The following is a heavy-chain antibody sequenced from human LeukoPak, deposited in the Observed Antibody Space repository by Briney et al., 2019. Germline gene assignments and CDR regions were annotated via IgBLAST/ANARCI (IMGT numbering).Heavy chain of an antibody. Sequence: PSETLSLTCTVSGGSISSSSYYWGWIRQPPGKGLEWIGTIYYSGSTYYNPSLKSRVTISVDTSKNQFSLRLSSVTAADTAVYYCARLPVSGSYIFDYWGQGTLVTVSS. V-gene: IGHV4-39*01. D-gene: IGHD3-10*01. CDR2: IYYSGST. J-gene: IGHJ4*02. CDR1: GGSISSSSYY. CDR3: ARLPVSGSYIFDY.